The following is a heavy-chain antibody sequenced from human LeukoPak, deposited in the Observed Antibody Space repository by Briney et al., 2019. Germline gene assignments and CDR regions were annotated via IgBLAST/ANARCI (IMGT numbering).Heavy chain of an antibody. J-gene: IGHJ4*02. CDR1: GYTFTGYY. V-gene: IGHV1-2*02. Sequence: GASVKVSCKASGYTFTGYYMHWVRQAPGQGLEWMGWINPNSGGTNYAQKFQGRVTMTRDTSISTAYMELSRLRSDDTAVYYCARDCSSTSCHLHNPVYWGQGTLVTVSS. D-gene: IGHD2-2*01. CDR2: INPNSGGT. CDR3: ARDCSSTSCHLHNPVY.